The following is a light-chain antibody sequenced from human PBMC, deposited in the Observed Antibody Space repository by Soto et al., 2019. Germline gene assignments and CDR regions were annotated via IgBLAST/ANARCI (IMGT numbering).Light chain of an antibody. V-gene: IGKV3D-15*01. CDR3: QQYDTSPRT. Sequence: EIVMTQSPATLSVSTGERATLSCRASQSVSANIGWYQQKPGQSPRLLIYGASTRATGIPGRFSGSGSGTEFTLTISSPQSEDCAVYYCQQYDTSPRTFGQGTKVEI. J-gene: IGKJ1*01. CDR2: GAS. CDR1: QSVSAN.